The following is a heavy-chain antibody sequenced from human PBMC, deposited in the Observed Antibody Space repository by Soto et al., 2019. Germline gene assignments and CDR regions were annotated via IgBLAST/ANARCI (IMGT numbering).Heavy chain of an antibody. Sequence: QVQLVQSGAEVKKPGASVKVSCKASGYTFTSYGVSWVRQAPGQGLEWMGWISGYNGNTNYAQKLQGRVTMTTDTSTSTAYMELSSLRPDDTAVYYCARAGKYYYGSGSPYYYGMDVWGQGITVTVSS. CDR3: ARAGKYYYGSGSPYYYGMDV. CDR1: GYTFTSYG. CDR2: ISGYNGNT. D-gene: IGHD3-10*01. J-gene: IGHJ6*02. V-gene: IGHV1-18*04.